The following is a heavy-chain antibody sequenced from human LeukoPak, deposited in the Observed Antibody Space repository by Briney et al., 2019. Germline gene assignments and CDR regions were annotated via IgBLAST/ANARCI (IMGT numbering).Heavy chain of an antibody. V-gene: IGHV4-61*01. J-gene: IGHJ2*01. CDR1: GTSVSSGSYY. CDR2: IYYNGNT. Sequence: PSETLSLTCTVSGTSVSSGSYYWSWIRQPPGKGLEWIGYIYYNGNTNYNPSLKSRVTVSVDTSKNQFSLKLNSVTAADTAVYYCARDAIPSSYWYFDLWGRDTLVTVSS. CDR3: ARDAIPSSYWYFDL. D-gene: IGHD2-2*01.